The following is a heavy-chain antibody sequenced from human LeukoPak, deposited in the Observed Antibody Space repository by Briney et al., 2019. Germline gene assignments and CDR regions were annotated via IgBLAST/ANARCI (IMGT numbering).Heavy chain of an antibody. J-gene: IGHJ6*02. CDR3: ARSFSVSGYYYYGMGV. Sequence: GASVKVSCKASGYTFTSYGISWVRQAPGQGLEWMGWISAYNGNTNYAQKLQGRVTMTTDTSTSTAYMELRSLRSDDTAVYYCARSFSVSGYYYYGMGVWGQGTTVTVSS. CDR2: ISAYNGNT. D-gene: IGHD3-10*01. CDR1: GYTFTSYG. V-gene: IGHV1-18*01.